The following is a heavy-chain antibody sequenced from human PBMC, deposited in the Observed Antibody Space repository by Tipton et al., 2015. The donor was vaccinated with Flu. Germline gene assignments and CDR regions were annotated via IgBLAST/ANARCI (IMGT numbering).Heavy chain of an antibody. CDR2: IYHSGST. CDR3: AREGSGPFDY. V-gene: IGHV4-38-2*02. J-gene: IGHJ4*02. CDR1: GYSISSGYY. D-gene: IGHD6-19*01. Sequence: LRLSCTVSGYSISSGYYWGWIRQHPGKGLEWIGSIYHSGSTYYNPSLKSRVTISVDTSKNQFSLKLSSVTAADTAVYYCAREGSGPFDYWGQGTLVTVSS.